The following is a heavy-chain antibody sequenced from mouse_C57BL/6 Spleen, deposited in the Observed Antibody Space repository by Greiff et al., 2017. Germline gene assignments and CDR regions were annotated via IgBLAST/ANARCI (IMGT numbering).Heavy chain of an antibody. CDR1: GYTFTSYW. Sequence: QVQLQQPGAELVRPGSSVKLSCKASGYTFTSYWMHWVKQRPIQGLEWIGNIDPSDSETHYNQQFKDKATLTVDKSSSTAYMQLSMLTSEDSAFYYCAKGEAAQATAWVAYWGQGTLVTVSA. J-gene: IGHJ3*01. CDR3: AKGEAAQATAWVAY. CDR2: IDPSDSET. V-gene: IGHV1-52*01. D-gene: IGHD3-2*02.